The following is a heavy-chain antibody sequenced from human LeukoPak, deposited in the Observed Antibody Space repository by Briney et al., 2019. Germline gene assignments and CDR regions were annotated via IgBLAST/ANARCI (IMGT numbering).Heavy chain of an antibody. CDR1: GFTVRYNS. D-gene: IGHD3-3*02. CDR2: IYADGTT. J-gene: IGHJ4*02. Sequence: PGGSLRLSCAASGFTVRYNSMTWVRQAPGKGLEWVSTIYADGTTYYAGSMKGRFTISRDNSKNPLDLQMNSLRAEDTAVYYCARAQLASGTDYWGQGTLVTVSS. V-gene: IGHV3-53*01. CDR3: ARAQLASGTDY.